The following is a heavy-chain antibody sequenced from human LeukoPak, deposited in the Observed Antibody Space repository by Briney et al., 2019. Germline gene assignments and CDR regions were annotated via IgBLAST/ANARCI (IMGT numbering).Heavy chain of an antibody. V-gene: IGHV3-30*04. J-gene: IGHJ4*02. Sequence: GGSLRLSCAASGFTFSSYAMHWVRQAPGKGLEWVAVISYDGSNKYYADSVKGRFTISRDNSKNTLYLQMNSLRAEDTAVYYCARDRWLEEGDFDYWGQGTLVTVSS. D-gene: IGHD6-19*01. CDR1: GFTFSSYA. CDR2: ISYDGSNK. CDR3: ARDRWLEEGDFDY.